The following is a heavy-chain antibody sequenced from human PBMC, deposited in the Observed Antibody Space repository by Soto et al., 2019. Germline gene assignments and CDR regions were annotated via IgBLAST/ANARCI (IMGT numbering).Heavy chain of an antibody. V-gene: IGHV4-59*01. D-gene: IGHD2-21*02. Sequence: QVRLQESGPGLVKPSETLSLTCTVSGGSISSYYWSWIRQPPGKGLEWIGYMYNTGSTIYNPSLKSRVTISVDTSKNQFXLKLNSVTAAXTAVYYCARDLWGYCGADCYPLDVWGQGTTVTVSS. CDR3: ARDLWGYCGADCYPLDV. CDR1: GGSISSYY. J-gene: IGHJ6*02. CDR2: MYNTGST.